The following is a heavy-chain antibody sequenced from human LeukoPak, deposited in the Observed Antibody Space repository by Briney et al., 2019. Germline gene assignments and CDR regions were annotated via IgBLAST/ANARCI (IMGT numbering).Heavy chain of an antibody. D-gene: IGHD4-23*01. Sequence: GGSLRLSCAVSRFAFSNYGMSWVRQAPGKGLEWVSIISGSGRTTDYADSVKGRFTISRDNSKDTLYLQMNSLRADDTALYYCAKWAARGNGLPRSHFDYWGQGTLVTVSS. V-gene: IGHV3-23*01. CDR3: AKWAARGNGLPRSHFDY. CDR1: RFAFSNYG. J-gene: IGHJ4*02. CDR2: ISGSGRTT.